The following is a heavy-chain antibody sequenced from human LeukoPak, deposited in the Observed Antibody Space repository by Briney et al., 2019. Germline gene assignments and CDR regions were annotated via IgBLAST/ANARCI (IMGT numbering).Heavy chain of an antibody. J-gene: IGHJ4*02. CDR3: ARGSLWLQLDY. Sequence: GGSLRLSCAASGFTFSSYAMHWVRQAPGKGLEWVAVISYDGSNKYYADSAKGRFTISRDNSKNTLYLQMNSLRAEDTAVYYCARGSLWLQLDYWGQGTLVTVSS. V-gene: IGHV3-30-3*01. CDR1: GFTFSSYA. CDR2: ISYDGSNK. D-gene: IGHD5-24*01.